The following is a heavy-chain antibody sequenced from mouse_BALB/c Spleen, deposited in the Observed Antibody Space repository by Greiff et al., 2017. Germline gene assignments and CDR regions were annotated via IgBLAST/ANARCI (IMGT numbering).Heavy chain of an antibody. V-gene: IGHV1S29*02. Sequence: EVQLQESGPELVKPGASVKISCKASGYTFTDYNMHWVKQSHGKSLEWIGYIYPYNGGTGYNQKFKSKATLTVDNSSSTAYMELRSLTSEDSAVYYCAREGITTSYWYFDVWGAGTTVTVSS. CDR2: IYPYNGGT. CDR3: AREGITTSYWYFDV. J-gene: IGHJ1*01. CDR1: GYTFTDYN. D-gene: IGHD2-4*01.